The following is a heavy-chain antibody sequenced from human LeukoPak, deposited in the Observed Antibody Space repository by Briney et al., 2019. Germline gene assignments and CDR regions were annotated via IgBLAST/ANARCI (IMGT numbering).Heavy chain of an antibody. V-gene: IGHV4-39*01. D-gene: IGHD6-19*01. CDR3: ARLGWRRPTTGYGSGWDYFDY. CDR2: IYYSGST. J-gene: IGHJ4*02. Sequence: SGTLSLTCTVSGGSISSYYWGWIRQPPGKGLEWIGSIYYSGSTYYNPSLKSRVTISVDTSKNQFSLKLSSVTAADTAVYYCARLGWRRPTTGYGSGWDYFDYWGQGTLVTVSS. CDR1: GGSISSYY.